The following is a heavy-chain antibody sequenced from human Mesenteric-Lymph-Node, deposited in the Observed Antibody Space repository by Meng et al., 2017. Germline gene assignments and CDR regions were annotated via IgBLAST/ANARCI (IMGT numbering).Heavy chain of an antibody. CDR2: IYYRGST. Sequence: HLQESGHGLVKPSQHLSLTCTVSGGSITSTSSYWGWVRQPPGKGLEWIGSIYYRGSTNYNPSLKSRISMSVDMSKNQFSLKVNSVTAADTAIYYCVISSHNWGQGTLVTVSS. D-gene: IGHD3-3*02. CDR1: GGSITSTSSY. V-gene: IGHV4-39*07. J-gene: IGHJ4*02. CDR3: VISSHN.